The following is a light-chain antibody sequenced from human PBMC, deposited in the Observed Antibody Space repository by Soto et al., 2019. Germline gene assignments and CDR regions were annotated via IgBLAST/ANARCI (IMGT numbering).Light chain of an antibody. CDR1: QSVLYSSYSQEY. V-gene: IGKV4-1*01. Sequence: DIVMTQSPDSLAVSLGERATINCKSSQSVLYSSYSQEYLAWYQQKPGQPPKLLIYWASTRESGVPDRFSGSGSGTDFTLTISSLQAEDVAIYYCQQYYSSPFTFGPGTKVDI. CDR3: QQYYSSPFT. CDR2: WAS. J-gene: IGKJ3*01.